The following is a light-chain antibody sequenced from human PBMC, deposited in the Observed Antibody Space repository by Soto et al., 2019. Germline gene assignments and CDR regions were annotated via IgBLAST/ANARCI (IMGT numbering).Light chain of an antibody. CDR3: SSYTRSSSVL. CDR2: EVR. J-gene: IGLJ2*01. Sequence: QSVLTQPASVSGSPGQSITISCTGTSSDVGYYNYVSWYQQHPGKAPKVLIYEVRNRPSGASSRFSGSKSGNTAFLTISGPQPEDEADYYCSSYTRSSSVLFGGGTKLTVL. CDR1: SSDVGYYNY. V-gene: IGLV2-14*01.